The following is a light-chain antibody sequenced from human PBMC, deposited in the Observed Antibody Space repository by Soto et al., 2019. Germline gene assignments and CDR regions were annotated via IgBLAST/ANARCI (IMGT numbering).Light chain of an antibody. CDR2: NVR. J-gene: IGLJ2*01. V-gene: IGLV2-14*01. CDR3: SSYTSSSTVV. CDR1: SSDVGGYDY. Sequence: QSALTQPASVSGSPGQSITISCTGTSSDVGGYDYVSWYQQHPGKAPKLVIYNVRNRPSGVSNRFSGSKAGDTASLTISGLQAEDEAAYYCSSYTSSSTVVFGGGTKLTVL.